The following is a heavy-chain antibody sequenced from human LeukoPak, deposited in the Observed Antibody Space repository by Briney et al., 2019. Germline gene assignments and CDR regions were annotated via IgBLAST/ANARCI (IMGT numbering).Heavy chain of an antibody. Sequence: GESLKISCKGSGYSFTSYWIGWVRQMPGKGLEWMGIIYPGDSDTRYSPSFQGQVTISADKSISTAYLQWSSLKASDTAMYYCASPVGGSGSGPGQEDAFDIWGQGTMVTVSS. CDR2: IYPGDSDT. V-gene: IGHV5-51*01. J-gene: IGHJ3*02. D-gene: IGHD3-10*01. CDR1: GYSFTSYW. CDR3: ASPVGGSGSGPGQEDAFDI.